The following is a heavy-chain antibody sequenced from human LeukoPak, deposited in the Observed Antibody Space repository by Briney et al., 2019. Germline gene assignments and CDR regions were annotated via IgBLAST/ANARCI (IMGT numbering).Heavy chain of an antibody. CDR2: INSNSRYI. Sequence: GGSLRLSCAASGFSFSSYSMNWVRQAPGKGLEWVSSINSNSRYIYHANSLRGRFTVSRDNDRNVLYLQMNSLRAEDTAVYYCARDSITMVRGVISDAFDIWGQGTMVTVSS. J-gene: IGHJ3*02. D-gene: IGHD3-10*01. V-gene: IGHV3-21*06. CDR3: ARDSITMVRGVISDAFDI. CDR1: GFSFSSYS.